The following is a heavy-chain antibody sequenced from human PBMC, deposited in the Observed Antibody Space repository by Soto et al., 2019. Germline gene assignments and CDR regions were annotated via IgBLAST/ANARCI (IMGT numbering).Heavy chain of an antibody. CDR1: GDTFTDYY. CDR3: AGWGHVVVVTAALDY. CDR2: VNPSGGHT. V-gene: IGHV1-46*01. Sequence: QVQLVQSGAEVKKPGASVKVSCKASGDTFTDYYIHWVRQAPGQGLEWMGTVNPSGGHTTYAQHFLGRRTXTXXXSXXTLYMQLTSLKSEDTAVYYCAGWGHVVVVTAALDYWGQGTLVTVSS. J-gene: IGHJ4*02. D-gene: IGHD2-21*02.